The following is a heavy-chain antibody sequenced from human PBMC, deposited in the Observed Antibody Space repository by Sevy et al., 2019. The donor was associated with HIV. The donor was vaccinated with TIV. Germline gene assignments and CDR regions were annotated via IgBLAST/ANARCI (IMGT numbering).Heavy chain of an antibody. CDR3: ARVLYCGGDCYNTWFDP. CDR2: IIPVFGTA. CDR1: GGTFSSYA. J-gene: IGHJ5*02. Sequence: ASVKVSCKASGGTFSSYAISWVRQAPGQGLEWMGGIIPVFGTANYAQKFQGRVTITADESTSTAYMELSSLRSEDTAMYYCARVLYCGGDCYNTWFDPWGQGTLVTVSS. V-gene: IGHV1-69*13. D-gene: IGHD2-21*01.